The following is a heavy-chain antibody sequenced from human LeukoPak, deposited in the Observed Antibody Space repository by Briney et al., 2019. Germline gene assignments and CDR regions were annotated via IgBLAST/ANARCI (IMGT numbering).Heavy chain of an antibody. CDR2: IYTSGST. D-gene: IGHD3-22*01. CDR3: ARASYSYDINGWVPFDY. Sequence: SETLSLTCTVAGNSISSGDNYWSWIRQPAGKGLEWIGRIYTSGSTNYNPSLKSRVTISGDTSKNQFSLRLSSVTAADTAVYYCARASYSYDINGWVPFDYWGQGTLVTVSS. CDR1: GNSISSGDNY. V-gene: IGHV4-61*02. J-gene: IGHJ4*02.